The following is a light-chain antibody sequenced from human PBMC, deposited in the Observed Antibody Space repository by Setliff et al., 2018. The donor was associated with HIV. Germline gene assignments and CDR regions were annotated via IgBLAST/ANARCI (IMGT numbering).Light chain of an antibody. CDR3: CSYAGSHTFV. V-gene: IGLV2-11*01. Sequence: QSALTQPRSVPGSPGQSVTISCTGTTSDVGGYNFVSWYQHHPGKAPKVILYDVSNRPSGVPHRFSGSKSGNSASLTISGLQADDEADYYCCSYAGSHTFVFGTGTKVTVL. CDR1: TSDVGGYNF. J-gene: IGLJ1*01. CDR2: DVS.